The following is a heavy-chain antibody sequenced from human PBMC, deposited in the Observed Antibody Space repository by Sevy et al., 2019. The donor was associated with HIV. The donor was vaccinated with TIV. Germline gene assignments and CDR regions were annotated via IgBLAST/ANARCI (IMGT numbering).Heavy chain of an antibody. CDR3: AKVITMIVVVGGGMDV. D-gene: IGHD3-22*01. CDR2: ISGSGGST. Sequence: GGSLRLSCAASGFTFSSYAMSWVRQAPGKGLEWVSAISGSGGSTYYADSVKGRFTIARDSSKNTLYLQMNSLRAEDTAVYYCAKVITMIVVVGGGMDVWGQGTTVTVSS. J-gene: IGHJ6*02. V-gene: IGHV3-23*01. CDR1: GFTFSSYA.